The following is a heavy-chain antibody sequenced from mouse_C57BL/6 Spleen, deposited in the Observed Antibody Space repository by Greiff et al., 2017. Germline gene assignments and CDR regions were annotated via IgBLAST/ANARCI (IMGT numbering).Heavy chain of an antibody. CDR3: ARNYGSSFYAMDY. CDR2: ISSGSSTI. D-gene: IGHD1-1*01. J-gene: IGHJ4*01. CDR1: GFTFSDYG. V-gene: IGHV5-17*01. Sequence: EVTLVESGGGLVKPGGSLKLSCAASGFTFSDYGMHWVRQAPEKGLEWVAYISSGSSTIYYADTVKGRFTISRDNAKNTLFLQMTSLRSEDTAMYYCARNYGSSFYAMDYWGQGTSVTVSS.